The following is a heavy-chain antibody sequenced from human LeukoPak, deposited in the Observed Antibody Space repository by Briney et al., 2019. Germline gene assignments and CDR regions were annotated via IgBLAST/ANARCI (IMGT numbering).Heavy chain of an antibody. D-gene: IGHD3-10*01. J-gene: IGHJ4*02. CDR2: ISYSGST. Sequence: SETLSLTCTVSGGSISSYYWSWIRQPPGKGLEWIGYISYSGSTDYNPSLKSRVTISLYTPKNQFSLKLSSVTAADTALYYCARGKYYYGSGTYYPFDYWGQGTLVTVSS. CDR1: GGSISSYY. V-gene: IGHV4-59*01. CDR3: ARGKYYYGSGTYYPFDY.